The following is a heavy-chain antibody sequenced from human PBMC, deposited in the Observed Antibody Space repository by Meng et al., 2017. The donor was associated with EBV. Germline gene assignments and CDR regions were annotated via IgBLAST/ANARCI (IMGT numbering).Heavy chain of an antibody. V-gene: IGHV1-69*01. CDR1: GGPFRYYA. Sequence: QVHWVESAVEGKKPRSSVKVAGKNSGGPFRYYAIRWVRQAPGQGLEWLGGCLPRLVAPNYAQKFHGRVKITADESTSSHDMDLSSLRSEDTAIYYCASESGRGYTPDYWGQGTLVTVSS. CDR2: CLPRLVAP. D-gene: IGHD3-10*01. J-gene: IGHJ4*02. CDR3: ASESGRGYTPDY.